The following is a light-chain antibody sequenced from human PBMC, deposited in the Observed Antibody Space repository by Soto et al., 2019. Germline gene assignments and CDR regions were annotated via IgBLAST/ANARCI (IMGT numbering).Light chain of an antibody. V-gene: IGLV1-44*01. Sequence: QSVLTQPPSASGTPGQRVTISCSGSSFNIGSKTVNWYQQVPGTAPKLLMYNNNQRPSGVPDRFSGSKSGTSASLAVSGLQSEDEADYYCAAWDDSLNGVVFGGGTKVTVL. CDR2: NNN. CDR1: SFNIGSKT. J-gene: IGLJ2*01. CDR3: AAWDDSLNGVV.